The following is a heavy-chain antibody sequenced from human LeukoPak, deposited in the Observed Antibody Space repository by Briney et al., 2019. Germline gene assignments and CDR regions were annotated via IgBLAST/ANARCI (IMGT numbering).Heavy chain of an antibody. CDR1: GYTFTSYY. D-gene: IGHD6-13*01. CDR3: AREVATITVAAAGGIDY. Sequence: ASVKVSCKASGYTFTSYYMHWVRQAPGQGLEWMGWINPNSGGTNYAQKFQGRVTMTRDTSTSTAYMELRSLRADDTAVYYCAREVATITVAAAGGIDYWGQGTLVTVSS. V-gene: IGHV1-2*02. CDR2: INPNSGGT. J-gene: IGHJ4*02.